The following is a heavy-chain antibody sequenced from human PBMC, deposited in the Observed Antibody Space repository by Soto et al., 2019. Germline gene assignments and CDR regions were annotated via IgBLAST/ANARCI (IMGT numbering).Heavy chain of an antibody. Sequence: EVQLVESGGGLVRPGGSLRLSCAASGFTFSSYWMHWVRQVPGKGLVWVSRMDEDGGTTDYADSVKCRFTISRDNAKNTLYLQMNSLRVEDTAVYYCASDLSGRADVWGQGTTVTVSS. V-gene: IGHV3-74*02. CDR3: ASDLSGRADV. CDR2: MDEDGGTT. D-gene: IGHD3-10*01. CDR1: GFTFSSYW. J-gene: IGHJ6*02.